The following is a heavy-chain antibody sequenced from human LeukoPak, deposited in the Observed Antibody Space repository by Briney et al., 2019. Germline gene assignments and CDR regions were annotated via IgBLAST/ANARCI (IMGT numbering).Heavy chain of an antibody. J-gene: IGHJ4*02. Sequence: PSETLSLTCAVYGGSFSGYYWSWIRQPPGKGLEWIGEINHSGSTNYNPSLKSRVTISVDTSKNQSSLKLSPVTAADTAVYYCASGRSSSHSWGQGTLVTVSS. CDR3: ASGRSSSHS. CDR2: INHSGST. D-gene: IGHD6-13*01. CDR1: GGSFSGYY. V-gene: IGHV4-34*01.